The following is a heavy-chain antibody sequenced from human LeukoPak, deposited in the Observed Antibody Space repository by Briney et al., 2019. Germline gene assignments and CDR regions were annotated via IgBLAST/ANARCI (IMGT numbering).Heavy chain of an antibody. Sequence: GGSLRLSCAASGFTVSRNDMSWVRQAPGKGLQWVSIIENGGSTYYAESVKGRLTISRDNSKNTLYLQMNSLRVEDTAVYYCARKVGYGYGIDIWGQGTMATVSS. D-gene: IGHD4-17*01. J-gene: IGHJ3*02. CDR3: ARKVGYGYGIDI. CDR2: IENGGST. V-gene: IGHV3-53*01. CDR1: GFTVSRND.